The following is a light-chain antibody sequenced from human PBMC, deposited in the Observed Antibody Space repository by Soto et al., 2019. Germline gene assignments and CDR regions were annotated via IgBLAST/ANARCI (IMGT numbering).Light chain of an antibody. V-gene: IGLV1-40*01. J-gene: IGLJ3*02. Sequence: QSVLTQPPSVSGAPGQRVTISCTGSSSNIGAGYDVHWYQQVPGTAPKLLIYGNSNRPSGVPDRFSGSKSGTSASLAITGLQAEDEADYYSQSYDSSLSGWVFGGGTKLTVL. CDR2: GNS. CDR1: SSNIGAGYD. CDR3: QSYDSSLSGWV.